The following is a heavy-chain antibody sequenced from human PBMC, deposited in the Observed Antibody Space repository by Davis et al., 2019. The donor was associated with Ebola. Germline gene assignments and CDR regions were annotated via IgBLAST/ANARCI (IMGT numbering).Heavy chain of an antibody. CDR2: IYYSGTT. J-gene: IGHJ4*02. Sequence: SETLSLTCAVSNGSISSSNWWSWVRQSPGKGLEWIAEIYYSGTTNYNPSFKSRVSISVDKSKNQFSLKLSSVTAADTAVYYCARGDFWSGYPSYFDYWGQGTLVTVSS. CDR1: NGSISSSNW. D-gene: IGHD3-3*01. CDR3: ARGDFWSGYPSYFDY. V-gene: IGHV4-4*02.